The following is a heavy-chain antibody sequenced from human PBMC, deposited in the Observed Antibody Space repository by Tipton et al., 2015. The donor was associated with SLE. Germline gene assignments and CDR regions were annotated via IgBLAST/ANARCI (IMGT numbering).Heavy chain of an antibody. CDR1: GFTFSNYA. D-gene: IGHD3-9*01. CDR2: ISYDGTNK. V-gene: IGHV3-30*04. Sequence: LSLTCAASGFTFSNYAMHWVRQAPGKGLEWVAVISYDGTNKYYADSVKGRFTISRDNSKNTLYLQMNSLRAEDTAVYYCASDILTGPDYWGQGTLVTVSS. CDR3: ASDILTGPDY. J-gene: IGHJ4*02.